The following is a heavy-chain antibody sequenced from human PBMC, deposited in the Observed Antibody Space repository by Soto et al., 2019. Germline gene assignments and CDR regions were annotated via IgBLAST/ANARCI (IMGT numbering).Heavy chain of an antibody. J-gene: IGHJ4*02. CDR3: ARGRYSSGPVDE. Sequence: ASVKVSCKASGYTFTGYYIQWVRQAPGQGLQWVGWINPNSGDTKYAQKFQDWVTMTRDTSITTAYMEVSSLRSDDTAMYYCARGRYSSGPVDEWGQGTLVTVSS. CDR2: INPNSGDT. V-gene: IGHV1-2*04. D-gene: IGHD6-19*01. CDR1: GYTFTGYY.